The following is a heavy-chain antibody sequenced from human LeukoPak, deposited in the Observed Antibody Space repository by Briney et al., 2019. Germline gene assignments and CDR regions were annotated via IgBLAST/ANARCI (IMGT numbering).Heavy chain of an antibody. CDR3: ARLRRWAVAGLYDAFDI. V-gene: IGHV5-51*01. Sequence: HGESLKISCKGSGYSFTSYWIGWVRQMPGKGLEWMGIIYPGDSDTRYSPSFQGQVTISADKSISTAYLQWSSLKASDTAMYYCARLRRWAVAGLYDAFDIWGQGTMVTVSS. J-gene: IGHJ3*02. D-gene: IGHD6-19*01. CDR1: GYSFTSYW. CDR2: IYPGDSDT.